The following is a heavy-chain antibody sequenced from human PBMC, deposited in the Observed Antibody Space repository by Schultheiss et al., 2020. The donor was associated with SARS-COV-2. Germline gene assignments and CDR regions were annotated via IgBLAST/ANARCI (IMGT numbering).Heavy chain of an antibody. J-gene: IGHJ2*01. CDR1: GFTFSSYA. CDR3: AKEDGYDSSGYPWYFDL. CDR2: ISGSGGST. D-gene: IGHD3-22*01. V-gene: IGHV3-23*01. Sequence: GGSLRLSCAASGFTFSSYAMSWVRQAPGKGLEWVSAISGSGGSTYYADSVKGRFTISRDNSKNTLYLQMNSLRAEDTAVYYCAKEDGYDSSGYPWYFDLWGRGTLVTVSS.